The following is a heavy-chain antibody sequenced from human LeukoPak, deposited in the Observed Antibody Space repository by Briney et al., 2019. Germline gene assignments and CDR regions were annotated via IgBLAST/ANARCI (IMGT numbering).Heavy chain of an antibody. CDR3: ARAEYYVFFGYMDV. D-gene: IGHD3-3*01. Sequence: GGSLRLSCAASGFTFSSYSMNWVRQAPGKGLEWVSFISSSSSYIYYADSVKGRFTISRDNAKNSLYLQMNSLRAEDTAVYYCARAEYYVFFGYMDVWGKGTTVTVSS. J-gene: IGHJ6*03. V-gene: IGHV3-21*01. CDR1: GFTFSSYS. CDR2: ISSSSSYI.